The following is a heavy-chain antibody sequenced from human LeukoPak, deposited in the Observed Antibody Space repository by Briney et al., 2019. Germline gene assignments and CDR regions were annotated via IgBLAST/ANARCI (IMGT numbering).Heavy chain of an antibody. CDR1: GFTFSSYS. J-gene: IGHJ5*02. D-gene: IGHD3-22*01. Sequence: GGPLRLSCAASGFTFSSYSMNWVRQAPGKGLEWVSYISSSSSTIYYADSVKGRFTISTDNAKNSLYLQMNSLRAEDTAVYYCARTLLYYYDSSGLHPWGQGTLVTVSS. CDR2: ISSSSSTI. V-gene: IGHV3-48*01. CDR3: ARTLLYYYDSSGLHP.